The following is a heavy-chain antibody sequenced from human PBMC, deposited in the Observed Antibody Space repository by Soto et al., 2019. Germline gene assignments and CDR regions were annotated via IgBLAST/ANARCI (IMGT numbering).Heavy chain of an antibody. V-gene: IGHV4-30-4*01. CDR2: IYYSGST. Sequence: LSLTCTVSGGSISSGDYYWSWIRQPPGQGLEWIGYIYYSGSTYYNPSLKSRVTISVDTSKNQFSLKLSSVTAADTAVYYCARMYYYDSSGYYLYYYYGMDVWGQGTTVTVSS. CDR1: GGSISSGDYY. CDR3: ARMYYYDSSGYYLYYYYGMDV. J-gene: IGHJ6*02. D-gene: IGHD3-22*01.